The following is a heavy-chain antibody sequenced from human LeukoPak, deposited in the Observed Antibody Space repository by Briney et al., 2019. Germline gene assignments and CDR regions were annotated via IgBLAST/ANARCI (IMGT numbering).Heavy chain of an antibody. V-gene: IGHV3-11*01. J-gene: IGHJ5*01. CDR2: ISGSGSTV. CDR1: GFTFSDYY. Sequence: PGGSLRLSCAASGFTFSDYYMSWIRQAPGKGLEWVSYISGSGSTVYYADSVRGRFTISRDNAKNSLFLQMNSLRAEDTAVYYCARDRGNSDPGDWFDSWGQGTLVTVSS. CDR3: ARDRGNSDPGDWFDS. D-gene: IGHD4-23*01.